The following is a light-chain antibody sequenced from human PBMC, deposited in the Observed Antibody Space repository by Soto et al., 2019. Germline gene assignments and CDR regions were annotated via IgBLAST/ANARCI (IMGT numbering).Light chain of an antibody. CDR2: GAS. J-gene: IGKJ2*01. CDR3: QQYNKWPQT. V-gene: IGKV3-15*01. CDR1: QSVSSK. Sequence: EIVMTQSPVTLSVSPGERATLSCRASQSVSSKLAWYQQKPGQAPRLLIYGASTRATGIPARFSGSGSGTELTLSIRSLQSEDFAVYYCQQYNKWPQTFGQGTKLEIK.